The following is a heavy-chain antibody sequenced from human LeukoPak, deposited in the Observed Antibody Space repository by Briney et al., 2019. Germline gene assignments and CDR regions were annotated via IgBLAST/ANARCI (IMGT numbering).Heavy chain of an antibody. J-gene: IGHJ4*02. CDR2: INSDGSST. CDR1: GFTFSTYW. D-gene: IGHD4-23*01. CDR3: ARGGRGGNSAFDY. Sequence: PGGSLRLSCAASGFTFSTYWMHWVRQAPGKGLVWVSRINSDGSSTNYADSVKGRFTISRDNAKNTLYLQMNSLRAEDTAVYYCARGGRGGNSAFDYWGQGTLVTVSS. V-gene: IGHV3-74*01.